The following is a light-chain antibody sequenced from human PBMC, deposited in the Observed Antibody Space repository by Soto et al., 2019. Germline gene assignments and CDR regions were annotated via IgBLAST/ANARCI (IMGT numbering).Light chain of an antibody. J-gene: IGKJ4*01. CDR1: ETVTSNY. V-gene: IGKV3D-20*02. Sequence: EVVLTQSPGILSLSPGERATLSCRASETVTSNYLAWYQQKPGQAPRLLIYGASNRATGIPDRFSGSGSGTDFTLTISRLEPEDFAVYYCQQRSNWPLTFGGGTKVEIK. CDR3: QQRSNWPLT. CDR2: GAS.